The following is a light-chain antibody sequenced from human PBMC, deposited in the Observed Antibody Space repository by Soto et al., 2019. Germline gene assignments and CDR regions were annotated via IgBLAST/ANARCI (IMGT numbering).Light chain of an antibody. J-gene: IGKJ1*01. CDR2: WAS. V-gene: IGKV4-1*01. Sequence: DIVMTQSPDSLAVSLGERATINCKFSQSVLYRSNNKNYLAWYQQKPGQPPKLLIYWASTRESGVPDRFSGSGSGTDFTLTISSLQAEDVAVYYCQQYYGTPWTFGQGTKVEIK. CDR1: QSVLYRSNNKNY. CDR3: QQYYGTPWT.